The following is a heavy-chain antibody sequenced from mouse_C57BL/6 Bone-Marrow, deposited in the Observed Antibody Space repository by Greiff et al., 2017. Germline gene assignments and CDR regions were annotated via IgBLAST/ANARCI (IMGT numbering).Heavy chain of an antibody. CDR1: GYTFTSYG. D-gene: IGHD4-1*01. CDR3: ANLTGSFDY. J-gene: IGHJ2*01. V-gene: IGHV1-81*01. CDR2: IYPRSGNT. Sequence: VQLQQSGAELARPGASVKLSCKASGYTFTSYGISWVKQRPGQGLEWIGEIYPRSGNTYYNEKFKGKATLTADKSSSTAYMELRSLTSEDSAVYFCANLTGSFDYWGQGTTLTVSS.